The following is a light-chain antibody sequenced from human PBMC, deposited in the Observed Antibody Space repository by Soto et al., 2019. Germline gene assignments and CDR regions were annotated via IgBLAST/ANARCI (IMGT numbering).Light chain of an antibody. J-gene: IGLJ3*02. CDR1: SSDIGDYNY. Sequence: QSVLTQPPSASGSPGQSVTISCTGTSSDIGDYNYVSWYQQHPGKAPKLMIYEVNKRPSGVPDRFSGSKSGNTASLTVSGLQAEDEADYYCCSFAGSNNGVFGGGTKLTVL. CDR2: EVN. V-gene: IGLV2-8*01. CDR3: CSFAGSNNGV.